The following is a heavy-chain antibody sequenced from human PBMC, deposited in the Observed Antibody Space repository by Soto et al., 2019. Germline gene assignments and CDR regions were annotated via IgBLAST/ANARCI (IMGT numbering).Heavy chain of an antibody. D-gene: IGHD6-19*01. V-gene: IGHV3-23*01. CDR2: IRGSGGKT. CDR3: AKGRSSIAVANYFDY. Sequence: EVQLLESGGGLVQPGGSLRLSCAASGFTFSSHAMSWVRQAPGKGLEWVSTIRGSGGKTYYADSVKGRFTISRDNSKNTLFRQMNSLRAEDTAKYYCAKGRSSIAVANYFDYWGQGTVFTVSS. CDR1: GFTFSSHA. J-gene: IGHJ4*02.